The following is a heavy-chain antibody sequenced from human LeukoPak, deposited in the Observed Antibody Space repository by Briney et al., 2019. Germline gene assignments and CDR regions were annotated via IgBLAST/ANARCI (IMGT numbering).Heavy chain of an antibody. D-gene: IGHD3-22*01. CDR2: IYSGGST. V-gene: IGHV3-53*01. J-gene: IGHJ6*02. CDR1: GFTVSSNY. CDR3: ARDLAYDSSGYPLGPSYYYYGMDV. Sequence: GGSLRLSCAASGFTVSSNYMSWVRQAPGKGLEWVSVIYSGGSTYYADSVKGRLTISRDNSKNTLYLQMNTLRAEDTAVYYCARDLAYDSSGYPLGPSYYYYGMDVWGQGTTVTVSS.